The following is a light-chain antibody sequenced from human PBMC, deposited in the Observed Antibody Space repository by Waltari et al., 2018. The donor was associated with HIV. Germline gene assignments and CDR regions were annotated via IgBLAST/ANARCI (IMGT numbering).Light chain of an antibody. V-gene: IGLV2-11*01. CDR1: SSDVGGYNY. CDR3: CSYAGSYTYV. Sequence: QSALTQPRSVSGSPGQSVTISCTGTSSDVGGYNYVSWYQQHPGKAPKLMIYYVSTRPSVFPDRFSGSKSANTASLTISGLQAEDEADYYCCSYAGSYTYVFGTGTKVTVL. CDR2: YVS. J-gene: IGLJ1*01.